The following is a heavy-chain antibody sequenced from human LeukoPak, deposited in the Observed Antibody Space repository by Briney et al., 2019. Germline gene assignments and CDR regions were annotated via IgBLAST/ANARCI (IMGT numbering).Heavy chain of an antibody. D-gene: IGHD2-8*02. Sequence: SETLSLTCTVSGGSISNYYWTWIRQPPGKGLELIGYIYYSGSTNYNPSLKSRVTISVDTSKNQFSLKLTSVTAADTAVYYCARVFSGLDYWGQGTLVTVSS. CDR2: IYYSGST. CDR1: GGSISNYY. CDR3: ARVFSGLDY. V-gene: IGHV4-59*01. J-gene: IGHJ4*02.